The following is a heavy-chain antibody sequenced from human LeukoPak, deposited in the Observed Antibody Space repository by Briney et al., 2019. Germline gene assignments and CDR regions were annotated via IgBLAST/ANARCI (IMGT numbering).Heavy chain of an antibody. CDR2: MNPNSGNT. J-gene: IGHJ4*02. CDR3: ARVMRLRTYYDSSGYRLGY. CDR1: GYTFTSYD. D-gene: IGHD3-22*01. V-gene: IGHV1-8*01. Sequence: ASVKGSCKASGYTFTSYDINWVRQATGQGLEWMGWMNPNSGNTGYAQKFQGRVTMTRNTSISTAYMELSSLRSEDTAVYYCARVMRLRTYYDSSGYRLGYWGQGTLVTVSS.